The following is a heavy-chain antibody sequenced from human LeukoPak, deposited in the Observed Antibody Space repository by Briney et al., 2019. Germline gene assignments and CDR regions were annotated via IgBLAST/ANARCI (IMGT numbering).Heavy chain of an antibody. V-gene: IGHV4-59*01. CDR2: IHHSGNS. D-gene: IGHD7-27*01. CDR3: TRGHWGLQS. J-gene: IGHJ5*02. CDR1: GASMTDYY. Sequence: PSETLCLTCTVSGASMTDYYWSWIRQSPGKGLEWISYIHHSGNSDYNPSLRSRVTTSLDTSKNQFSLNLISVTAADTAVYYCTRGHWGLQSWSQGTLVTVSS.